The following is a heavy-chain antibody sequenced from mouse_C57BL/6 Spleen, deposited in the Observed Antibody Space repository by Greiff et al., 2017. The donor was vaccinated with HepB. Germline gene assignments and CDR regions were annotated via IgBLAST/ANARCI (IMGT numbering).Heavy chain of an antibody. J-gene: IGHJ4*01. CDR3: ATTIVRGYAMDY. D-gene: IGHD2-5*01. V-gene: IGHV1-69*01. Sequence: QVQLQQPGAELVMPGASVKLSCKASGYTFTSYWMHWVKQRPGQGLEWIGEIDPSDSYTNYNQKFKGKSTLTVDKSSSTAYMQLSSLTSEDSAVYYCATTIVRGYAMDYWGQGTSVTVSS. CDR1: GYTFTSYW. CDR2: IDPSDSYT.